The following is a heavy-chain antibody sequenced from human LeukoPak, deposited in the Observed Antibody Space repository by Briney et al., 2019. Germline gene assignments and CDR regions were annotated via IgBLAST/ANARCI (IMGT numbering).Heavy chain of an antibody. J-gene: IGHJ4*02. D-gene: IGHD1-1*01. V-gene: IGHV4-39*01. CDR2: IYSSGST. Sequence: PSDTLSLTCSVSGDSISSARNYWGWIRQSSGKGLEWLASIYSSGSTHSNPSLKSRVSISIDTSKNQFSLKLYSVTASDAAIYYCARHLSGTTMAHYFDFWGQGTLVTVSS. CDR3: ARHLSGTTMAHYFDF. CDR1: GDSISSARNY.